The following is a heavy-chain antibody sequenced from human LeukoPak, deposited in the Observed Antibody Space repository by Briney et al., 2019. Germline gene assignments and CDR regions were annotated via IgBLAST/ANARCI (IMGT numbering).Heavy chain of an antibody. D-gene: IGHD2-15*01. J-gene: IGHJ4*02. CDR1: GFTFSSYA. V-gene: IGHV3-23*01. CDR3: AKGWDIVVVVAATHY. Sequence: GGSLRLSCAASGFTFSSYAMSWVRQAPGKGLEWVSAISGSGGSTYYADSVKGRFTISRDNSKNTLYLQMNSLRAEDTAVYYCAKGWDIVVVVAATHYWGQGTLVTVSS. CDR2: ISGSGGST.